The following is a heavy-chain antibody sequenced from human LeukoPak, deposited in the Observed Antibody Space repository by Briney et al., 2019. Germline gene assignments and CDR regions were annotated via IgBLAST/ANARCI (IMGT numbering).Heavy chain of an antibody. J-gene: IGHJ4*02. CDR2: ISSDGSRT. CDR3: AKDLRCTDGSCKYFES. V-gene: IGHV3-74*01. CDR1: GFTFSSYW. Sequence: GSLRLSCAASGFTFSSYWMHWVRQAPGKGLVWVSRISSDGSRTDYADSVKGRFTISRDHAKNTLYLHMDSLRAEDTALYYCAKDLRCTDGSCKYFESWGQGTLVTVSS. D-gene: IGHD2-15*01.